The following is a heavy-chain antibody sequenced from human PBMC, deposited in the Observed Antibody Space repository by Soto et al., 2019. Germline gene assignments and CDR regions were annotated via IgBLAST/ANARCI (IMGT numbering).Heavy chain of an antibody. D-gene: IGHD3-3*01. J-gene: IGHJ4*02. CDR3: ARDRRFLEWLDY. V-gene: IGHV3-33*01. Sequence: QMHLVESGGGVVQPGRSLTLSCVASGFTFTSYGIHWVRQAPGKGLEWVAVIWYDGSNKYYGDSVKGRLSISRDNSKNTVYLQMNSLRAEDTAVYYCARDRRFLEWLDYWGQGTLVSVSS. CDR2: IWYDGSNK. CDR1: GFTFTSYG.